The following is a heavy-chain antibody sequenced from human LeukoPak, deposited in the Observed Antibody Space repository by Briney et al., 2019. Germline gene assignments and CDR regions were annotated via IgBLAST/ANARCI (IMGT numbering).Heavy chain of an antibody. CDR2: ISSSSSTI. CDR1: GFTFSTYS. Sequence: GGSLRLSCAASGFTFSTYSMNWVRQAPGKGLEWVSYISSSSSTIYYADSVKGRFTISRDNAKNSLYLQMNSLRAEDTAVYYCASSASSGWYFAFDIWGQGTMVTVSS. J-gene: IGHJ3*02. V-gene: IGHV3-48*01. D-gene: IGHD6-19*01. CDR3: ASSASSGWYFAFDI.